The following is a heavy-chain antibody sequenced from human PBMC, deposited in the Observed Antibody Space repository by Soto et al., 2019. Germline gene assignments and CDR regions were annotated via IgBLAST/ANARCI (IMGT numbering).Heavy chain of an antibody. D-gene: IGHD2-15*01. V-gene: IGHV4-39*07. J-gene: IGHJ4*02. CDR1: GGSISSSSDY. CDR2: IYYSGST. Sequence: SETLSLTCTVSGGSISSSSDYWGWIRQPPGKGLEWIGSIYYSGSTYYNPSLKSRVTISVDTYKNQFSLKLSSVTAPDKSVYYCVRGGGYDSFDFWGQGIQVTVSS. CDR3: VRGGGYDSFDF.